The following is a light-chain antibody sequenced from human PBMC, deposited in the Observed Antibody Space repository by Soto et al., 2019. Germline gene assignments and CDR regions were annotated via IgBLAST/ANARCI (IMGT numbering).Light chain of an antibody. J-gene: IGKJ4*01. Sequence: DVQMTQSPSSLSASVGDRVTITCRASQGIAPSLAWFQQKPGKVPKLLIYATSTLQSGVPSRFSGSGSGTDFTLTISSLQPEDVATYYCQKYNSAPLPFGGGTKVEIK. CDR2: ATS. V-gene: IGKV1-27*01. CDR3: QKYNSAPLP. CDR1: QGIAPS.